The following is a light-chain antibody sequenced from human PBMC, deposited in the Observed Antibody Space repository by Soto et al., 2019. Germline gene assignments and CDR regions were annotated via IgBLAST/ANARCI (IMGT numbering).Light chain of an antibody. V-gene: IGKV1-5*03. CDR3: QQYNSYPWT. J-gene: IGKJ1*01. Sequence: DIQMTQSPSTLSASVGDRVTITCRASQSINNWLVWYQQKPGIAPKLLMYKASNLESGVPSRFSGSGSGTEVALTMNSLQPDDFATYYCQQYNSYPWTFGQGTKVEIK. CDR1: QSINNW. CDR2: KAS.